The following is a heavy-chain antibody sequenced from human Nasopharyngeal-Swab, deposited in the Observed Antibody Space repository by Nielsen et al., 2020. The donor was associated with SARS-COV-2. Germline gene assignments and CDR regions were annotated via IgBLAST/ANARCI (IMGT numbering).Heavy chain of an antibody. J-gene: IGHJ6*02. V-gene: IGHV3-23*01. CDR2: ISGNGGTT. CDR3: AKGGGGGNYLYYYYYGMDV. D-gene: IGHD1-26*01. Sequence: WIRQPPGKGLEWVSVISGNGGTTYYADSVKGRFTISRDNSQNTLFLQMNSLRAEDTAVYYCAKGGGGGNYLYYYYYGMDVWGQGTTVTVSS.